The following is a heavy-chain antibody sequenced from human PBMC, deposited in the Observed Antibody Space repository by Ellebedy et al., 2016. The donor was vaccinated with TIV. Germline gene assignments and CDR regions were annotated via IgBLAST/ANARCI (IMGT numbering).Heavy chain of an antibody. CDR3: AGTAPHGYNPY. CDR1: GGSISSYY. D-gene: IGHD5-24*01. Sequence: SETLSLXXTVSGGSISSYYWSWIRQPPGKGLEWIGYIYYSGSTNYNPSLKSRVTISLDTSKNQFSLKLSSVTAADTAVYYCAGTAPHGYNPYWGQGTLVTVSS. CDR2: IYYSGST. V-gene: IGHV4-59*01. J-gene: IGHJ4*02.